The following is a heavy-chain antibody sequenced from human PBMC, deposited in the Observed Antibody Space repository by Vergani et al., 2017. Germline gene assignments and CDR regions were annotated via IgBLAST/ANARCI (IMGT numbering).Heavy chain of an antibody. V-gene: IGHV3-33*01. J-gene: IGHJ6*02. CDR1: GFTFSSYG. D-gene: IGHD5-18*01. Sequence: QVQLVESGGGVVQPGRSLRLSCAASGFTFSSYGMHWVRQAPGKGLEWVAVIWYDGSNKYYADSVKGRFTISRDNSKNTLYLQMNSLRAEDTAVYYCARDRAYSYGTNYYYYDGMDVWGQGTTVTVSS. CDR2: IWYDGSNK. CDR3: ARDRAYSYGTNYYYYDGMDV.